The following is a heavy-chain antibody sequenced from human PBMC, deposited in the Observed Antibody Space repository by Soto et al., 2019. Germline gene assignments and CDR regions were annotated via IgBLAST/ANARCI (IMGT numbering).Heavy chain of an antibody. Sequence: PGGSLRLSCAASGFTFSSYAMHWVRQAPGKGLEWVAVISYDGSNKYYADSVKGRFTISRDNSKNTLYLQMNSLRAEDTAVYYCARVRGYSYDFDYWGQGTLVTVSS. CDR1: GFTFSSYA. J-gene: IGHJ4*02. D-gene: IGHD5-18*01. V-gene: IGHV3-30-3*01. CDR3: ARVRGYSYDFDY. CDR2: ISYDGSNK.